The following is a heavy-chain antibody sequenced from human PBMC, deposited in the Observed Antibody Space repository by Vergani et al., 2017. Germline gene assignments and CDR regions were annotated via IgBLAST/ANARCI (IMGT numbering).Heavy chain of an antibody. CDR2: ISYDGSNK. CDR1: GFTFSSYG. CDR3: ARGDDWYFDL. J-gene: IGHJ2*01. V-gene: IGHV3-30*03. Sequence: QVQLVESGGGVVQPGRSLRLSCAASGFTFSSYGMHWVRQAPGKGLEWVAVISYDGSNKYYADSVKGRFTISRDNSKNTLYLQMNSLRAEDTAVYYCARGDDWYFDLWGRGTLVTVSS.